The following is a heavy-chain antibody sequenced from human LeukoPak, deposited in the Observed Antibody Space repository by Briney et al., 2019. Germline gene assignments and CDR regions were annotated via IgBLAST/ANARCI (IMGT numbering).Heavy chain of an antibody. CDR3: AKGYSSGWYGRDEYYFDY. Sequence: GGSLRLSCSASGFTISSYAMHWVRQAPGKGLEYISAISSNGGSTYYADSVKGRFTISRDNSKNTLYLQMSSLRAEDTAVYYCAKGYSSGWYGRDEYYFDYWGQGTLVTVSS. J-gene: IGHJ4*02. CDR2: ISSNGGST. V-gene: IGHV3-64D*06. CDR1: GFTISSYA. D-gene: IGHD6-19*01.